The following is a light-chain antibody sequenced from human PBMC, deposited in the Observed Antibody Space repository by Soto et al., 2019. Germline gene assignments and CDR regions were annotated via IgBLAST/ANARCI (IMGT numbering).Light chain of an antibody. CDR3: RSYARSSTSV. CDR2: KGS. J-gene: IGLJ3*02. Sequence: QSALTQPASVSGSPGQSITISCTGTSSDVGSYNLVSWYEQHPGKAPKLMIYKGSKRPSGVSNRFSGSKSGNTASLTVSGLQAEDEAHYYCRSYARSSTSVFGGGTKVTVL. CDR1: SSDVGSYNL. V-gene: IGLV2-23*01.